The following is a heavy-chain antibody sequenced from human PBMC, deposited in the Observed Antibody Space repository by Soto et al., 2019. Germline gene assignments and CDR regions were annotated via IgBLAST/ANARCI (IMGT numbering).Heavy chain of an antibody. CDR2: IKSKSAGETT. D-gene: IGHD1-26*01. V-gene: IGHV3-15*05. J-gene: IGHJ4*02. CDR3: STGSPFSGSVFEY. CDR1: GFSFRTTW. Sequence: EVQLVESGGGLVKPGGSLRLSCAASGFSFRTTWMAWVRQAPGKGLEWVGRIKSKSAGETTDYADPVKGRFTISRDDSKDTLYLHMDSLETGDTAVYYCSTGSPFSGSVFEYWGQGTLVTVSS.